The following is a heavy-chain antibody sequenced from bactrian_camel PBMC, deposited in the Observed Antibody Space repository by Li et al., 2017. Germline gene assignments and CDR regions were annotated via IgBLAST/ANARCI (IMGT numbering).Heavy chain of an antibody. CDR2: IRFDGST. CDR1: GFNDMTCG. V-gene: IGHV3S55*01. D-gene: IGHD2*01. J-gene: IGHJ4*01. CDR3: ATGSRWYPN. Sequence: HVQLVESGGGLVQAGGSLSVSCTAPGFNDMTCGMDWYRQAPGKEREFVASIRFDGSTSYDDSVKGRFTISRDNAKNMLYLQMNSLKPEDTAIYFCATGSRWYPNWGQGTQVTVS.